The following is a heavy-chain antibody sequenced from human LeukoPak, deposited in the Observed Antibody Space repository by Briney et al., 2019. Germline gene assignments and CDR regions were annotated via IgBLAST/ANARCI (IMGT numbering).Heavy chain of an antibody. CDR1: GFTFDDYA. CDR3: ARGRQLPVDY. V-gene: IGHV3-20*04. D-gene: IGHD5-24*01. J-gene: IGHJ4*02. CDR2: ISWNGGST. Sequence: GGSLRLACAASGFTFDDYAMHWVRQAPGKGLEWVSGISWNGGSTGYADSVKGRFTISRDNAKNSLYLQMNSLGAEDTALYYCARGRQLPVDYWGQGTLVTVSS.